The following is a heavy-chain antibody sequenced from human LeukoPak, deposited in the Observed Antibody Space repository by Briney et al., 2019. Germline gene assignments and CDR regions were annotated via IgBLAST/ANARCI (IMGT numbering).Heavy chain of an antibody. CDR3: AKGRYYDSSGSGYFDY. CDR1: GFTFSSYA. D-gene: IGHD3-22*01. Sequence: GSLRLSCAASGFTFSSYAMSWVRQAPGKGLEWVSAISGSGGSTYYADSVKGRFTISRDNSKNTLYLQMNSLRAEDTAVYYCAKGRYYDSSGSGYFDYWGQGTLVTVSS. J-gene: IGHJ4*02. V-gene: IGHV3-23*01. CDR2: ISGSGGST.